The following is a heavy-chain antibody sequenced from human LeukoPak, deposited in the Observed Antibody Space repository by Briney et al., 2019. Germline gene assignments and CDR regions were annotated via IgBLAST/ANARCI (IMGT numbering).Heavy chain of an antibody. J-gene: IGHJ4*02. Sequence: GESLKISCKGSGYSFTSYLTGWVRQMPGNGLEWMGIIYPGDSDTRYSPSFQGQVTISADKSISTAYLQWSSLKASDTAMYYCARHQSTLRFSRKAFCYWGQGTLVTVSS. CDR2: IYPGDSDT. D-gene: IGHD3-3*01. CDR1: GYSFTSYL. V-gene: IGHV5-51*01. CDR3: ARHQSTLRFSRKAFCY.